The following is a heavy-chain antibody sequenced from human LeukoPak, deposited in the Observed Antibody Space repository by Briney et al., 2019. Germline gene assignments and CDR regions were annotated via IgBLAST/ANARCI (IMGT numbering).Heavy chain of an antibody. CDR3: ARGQGSYGDY. V-gene: IGHV4-4*02. Sequence: ASGTLSLTCAVSGGSISNSNWWNWVRQPPGKGLEWIGEIYHSGSTNYNPSLRSRVTISVDRSKDQFALKLTSVTAADTAVYYCARGQGSYGDYWGQGTLAIVSS. CDR1: GGSISNSNW. J-gene: IGHJ4*02. D-gene: IGHD5-18*01. CDR2: IYHSGST.